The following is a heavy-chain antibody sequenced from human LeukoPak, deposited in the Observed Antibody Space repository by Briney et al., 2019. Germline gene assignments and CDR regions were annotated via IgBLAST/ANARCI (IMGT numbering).Heavy chain of an antibody. V-gene: IGHV3-33*01. J-gene: IGHJ4*02. CDR1: GFTFSSYG. D-gene: IGHD4-17*01. CDR2: IWYDGSNK. CDR3: ASDDYGDYIGPPGDY. Sequence: GRSLRLSCAASGFTFSSYGMPWVRQAPGKGLEWVAAIWYDGSNKYYADSVKGRFTISRDNSKNTLYLQMNSLRAEDTAVYYCASDDYGDYIGPPGDYWGQGTLVTVSS.